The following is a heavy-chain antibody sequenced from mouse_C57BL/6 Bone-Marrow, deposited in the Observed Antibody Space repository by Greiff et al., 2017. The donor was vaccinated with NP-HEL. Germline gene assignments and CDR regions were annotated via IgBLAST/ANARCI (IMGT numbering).Heavy chain of an antibody. CDR1: GYTFTSYG. D-gene: IGHD1-1*01. Sequence: VQLQQSGAELARPGASVKLSCKASGYTFTSYGISWVKQRTGQGLGWIGEIYPRSGNTYYNEKFKGKATLTADKSSSTAYMGLRSLASEDSAVSFCRLLRDFDYWGQGTTLTVSS. CDR3: RLLRDFDY. V-gene: IGHV1-81*01. J-gene: IGHJ2*01. CDR2: IYPRSGNT.